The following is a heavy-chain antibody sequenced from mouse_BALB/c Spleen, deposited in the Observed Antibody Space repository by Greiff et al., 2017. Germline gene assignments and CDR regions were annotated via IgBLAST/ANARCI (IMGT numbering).Heavy chain of an antibody. V-gene: IGHV10-1*02. J-gene: IGHJ3*01. D-gene: IGHD2-1*01. CDR3: VRPSGGNYEGGFAY. Sequence: GGGLVQPKGSLKLSCAASGFTFNTYAMNWVRQAPGKGLEWVARIRSKSNNYATYYADSVKDRFTISRDDSQSMLYLQMNNLKTEDTAMYYCVRPSGGNYEGGFAYWGQGTLVTVSA. CDR1: GFTFNTYA. CDR2: IRSKSNNYAT.